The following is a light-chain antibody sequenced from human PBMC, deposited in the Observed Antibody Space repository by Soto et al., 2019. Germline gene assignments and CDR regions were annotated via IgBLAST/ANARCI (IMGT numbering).Light chain of an antibody. J-gene: IGKJ1*01. Sequence: EIVLTQSPATLSLSPGERATLSCRASQSVSSSLAWYQQKPGQAPRLLIYDASNRATGIPARFSGSGSGTDFTLTISSPEPEDFAVYYCQQRSNWPPEWTFGQGTKVEIK. CDR3: QQRSNWPPEWT. V-gene: IGKV3-11*01. CDR2: DAS. CDR1: QSVSSS.